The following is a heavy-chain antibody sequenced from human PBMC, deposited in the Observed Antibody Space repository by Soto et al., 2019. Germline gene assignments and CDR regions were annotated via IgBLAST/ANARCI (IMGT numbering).Heavy chain of an antibody. J-gene: IGHJ4*02. CDR2: IYPGDSDT. V-gene: IGHV5-51*01. Sequence: GESLKISCKGSGYSFTSYWIGWVRQMPGKGLEWMGIIYPGDSDTRYSPSFQGQVTISADKSISTAYLQWSSLKASDTAMYYCARRDAINYYDSSGSPDYWGQGTLVTSPQ. CDR1: GYSFTSYW. CDR3: ARRDAINYYDSSGSPDY. D-gene: IGHD3-22*01.